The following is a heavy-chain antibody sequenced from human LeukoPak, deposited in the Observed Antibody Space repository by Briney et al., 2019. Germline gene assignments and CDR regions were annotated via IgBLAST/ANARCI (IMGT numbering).Heavy chain of an antibody. CDR3: ARVRIAAAPRAYYYYYYYYMDV. Sequence: ASVKVSCKASGYTFTSYYMHWVRQAPGQGLEWMGWISAYNGNTNYAQKLQGRVTMTTDTSTSTAYMELRSLRSDDTAVYYCARVRIAAAPRAYYYYYYYYMDVWGKGTTVTVSS. V-gene: IGHV1-18*04. D-gene: IGHD6-13*01. CDR1: GYTFTSYY. CDR2: ISAYNGNT. J-gene: IGHJ6*03.